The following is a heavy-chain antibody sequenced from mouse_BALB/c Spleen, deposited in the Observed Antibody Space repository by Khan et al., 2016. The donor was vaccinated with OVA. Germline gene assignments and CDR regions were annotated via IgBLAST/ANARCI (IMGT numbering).Heavy chain of an antibody. V-gene: IGHV1-7*01. D-gene: IGHD2-1*01. J-gene: IGHJ3*01. CDR1: GYTFTTYW. CDR3: TRRGRYGIFAY. CDR2: INPSTGYT. Sequence: QVQLKQSGAELAQPGASVKMSCQTSGYTFTTYWMHWIKQRPGQGLEWIGYINPSTGYTEYNQRFKDKATLTTDKSSSTAYIQLSRLTSEDSAVYYCTRRGRYGIFAYWGQGTLVTVSA.